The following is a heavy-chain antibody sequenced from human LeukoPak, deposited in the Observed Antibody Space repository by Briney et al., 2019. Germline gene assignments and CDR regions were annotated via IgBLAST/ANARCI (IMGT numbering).Heavy chain of an antibody. V-gene: IGHV3-66*01. Sequence: GGSLRLSCAASGFTVSSNYMSWVRQAPGKGLEWVSVIYSGGSTYYADSVKGRFTISRDNSKNTLYLQMNSLRAEDTAVYYCARECSSTSCPNDAFDIWGQGTMVTVSS. CDR2: IYSGGST. CDR1: GFTVSSNY. CDR3: ARECSSTSCPNDAFDI. J-gene: IGHJ3*02. D-gene: IGHD2-2*01.